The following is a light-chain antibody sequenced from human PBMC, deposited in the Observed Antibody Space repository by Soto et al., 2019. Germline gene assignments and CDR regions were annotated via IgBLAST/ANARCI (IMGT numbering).Light chain of an antibody. J-gene: IGKJ1*01. CDR3: QQHGFSPRT. Sequence: EIVSTQSPDTLSLSPGERATLSCRASQSVTSSYLAWYQHKPGQAPRLLIYGASLRATGIPDRFSGSASGTDFSLTISRLEPEDFAVYYCQQHGFSPRTFGPGTRVEIK. CDR1: QSVTSSY. V-gene: IGKV3-20*01. CDR2: GAS.